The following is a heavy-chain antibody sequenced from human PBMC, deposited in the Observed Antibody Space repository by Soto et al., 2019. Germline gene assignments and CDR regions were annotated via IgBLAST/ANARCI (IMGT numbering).Heavy chain of an antibody. Sequence: ETLSLTCTVSGGSISSYYWSWIRQPPGKGLEWIGYIYSSGSTNYNPSLKSRVTISVDTAKNQFSLKLSSVTAADTAVYYCARYTVDRYYFDYWGQGTLVTVSS. CDR1: GGSISSYY. D-gene: IGHD3-22*01. CDR3: ARYTVDRYYFDY. CDR2: IYSSGST. J-gene: IGHJ4*02. V-gene: IGHV4-59*01.